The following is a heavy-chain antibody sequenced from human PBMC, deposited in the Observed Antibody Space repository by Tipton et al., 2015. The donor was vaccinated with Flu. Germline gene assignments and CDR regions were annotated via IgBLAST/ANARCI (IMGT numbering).Heavy chain of an antibody. V-gene: IGHV6-1*01. J-gene: IGHJ6*02. Sequence: GLVKPSQTLSLTCVISGDSVSSATAAWNWVRQSPSRGLEWLGRTYYRSSWNDGYAESMKSRITINADTSKNQFSLHLNSVTPEDSAVYYCARADYRIGSDYYRGMDVWGQGTTVTVSS. D-gene: IGHD6-19*01. CDR2: TYYRSSWND. CDR1: GDSVSSATAA. CDR3: ARADYRIGSDYYRGMDV.